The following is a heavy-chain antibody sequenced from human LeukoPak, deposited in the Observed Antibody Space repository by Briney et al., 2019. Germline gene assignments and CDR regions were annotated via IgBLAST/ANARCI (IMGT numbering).Heavy chain of an antibody. CDR1: GFSLSTSAMC. D-gene: IGHD4-23*01. CDR2: MDWDDDK. J-gene: IGHJ4*02. CDR3: ARAFYGGNSVDS. Sequence: SGPALVKPTQTLTLTCTFSGFSLSTSAMCVSWIRQPPGKALEGLARMDWDDDKYSRTSLKTRLTISKDTSKNQVVLTMTNMDPVDTATYYCARAFYGGNSVDSWGQGTLVTVSS. V-gene: IGHV2-70*11.